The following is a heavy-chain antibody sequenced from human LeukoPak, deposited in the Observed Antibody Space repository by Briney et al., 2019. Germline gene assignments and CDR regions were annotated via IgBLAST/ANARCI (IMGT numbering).Heavy chain of an antibody. CDR3: AKPTKPGYYDIFYDAFDI. CDR1: GGSISSYY. Sequence: SETLSLTCTVSGGSISSYYWSWIRQPPGKGLECIGYIYYSGSTNYNPSLKSRVTISVDTSKNQFSLMLSSVTAADTAVYYCAKPTKPGYYDIFYDAFDIWGQGTMVTVSS. D-gene: IGHD3-9*01. V-gene: IGHV4-59*01. J-gene: IGHJ3*02. CDR2: IYYSGST.